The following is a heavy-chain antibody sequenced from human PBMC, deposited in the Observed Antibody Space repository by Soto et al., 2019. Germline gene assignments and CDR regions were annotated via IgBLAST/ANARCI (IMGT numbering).Heavy chain of an antibody. CDR3: ARGWDIVLMVYDY. CDR2: INHSGST. Sequence: PSETLSLTCAVYGGSFSGYYWSWIRQPPGKGLEWIGEINHSGSTNYNPSLKSRVTISVDTSKNQFSLKLSSVTAADTAVYYCARGWDIVLMVYDYWGQGTLVTVSS. V-gene: IGHV4-34*01. J-gene: IGHJ4*02. D-gene: IGHD2-8*01. CDR1: GGSFSGYY.